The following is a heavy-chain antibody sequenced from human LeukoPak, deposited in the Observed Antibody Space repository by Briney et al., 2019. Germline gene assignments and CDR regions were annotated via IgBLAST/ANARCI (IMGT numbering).Heavy chain of an antibody. J-gene: IGHJ6*04. D-gene: IGHD3-10*01. CDR2: ISSSSSYI. Sequence: GGSLRLSCAASGFTFSSYSMNWVRQAPGKGLEWVSSISSSSSYIYYADSVKGRFTISRDNAKNSLYLQMNSLRAEDTAVYYCASGVSGMTVDVWGKGTTVTVSS. CDR3: ASGVSGMTVDV. V-gene: IGHV3-21*01. CDR1: GFTFSSYS.